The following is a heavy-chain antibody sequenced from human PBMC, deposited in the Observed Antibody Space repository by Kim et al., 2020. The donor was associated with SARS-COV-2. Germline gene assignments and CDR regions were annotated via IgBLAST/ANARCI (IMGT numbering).Heavy chain of an antibody. Sequence: ASVKVSCKASGYTFTSYGISWVRQAPGQGLEWMGWISAYNGNTNYAQKLQGRVTMTTDTSTSTAYMELRSLRSDDTAVYYCARDRGRVTTKSMGYWGQGTLVTVSS. CDR2: ISAYNGNT. CDR1: GYTFTSYG. J-gene: IGHJ4*02. CDR3: ARDRGRVTTKSMGY. V-gene: IGHV1-18*04. D-gene: IGHD4-4*01.